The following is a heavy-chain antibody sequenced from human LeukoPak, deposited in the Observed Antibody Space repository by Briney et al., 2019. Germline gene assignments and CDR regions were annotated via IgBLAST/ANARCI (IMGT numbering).Heavy chain of an antibody. CDR1: GFTFSNAW. Sequence: GGSLRLSCAASGFTFSNAWMSWVRQAPGKGLEWVGRIKSKTDGGTTDYAAPVKGRFTISRDDSKNTLYLQMNSLKTEDTAVYYCTTDSFDWLDYFDYWGQGTLATVSS. V-gene: IGHV3-15*01. CDR2: IKSKTDGGTT. J-gene: IGHJ4*02. CDR3: TTDSFDWLDYFDY. D-gene: IGHD3-9*01.